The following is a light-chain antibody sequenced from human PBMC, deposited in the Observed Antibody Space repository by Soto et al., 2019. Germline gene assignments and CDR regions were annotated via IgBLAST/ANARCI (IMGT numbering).Light chain of an antibody. J-gene: IGKJ1*01. CDR3: QQYGSSPRT. Sequence: IVLTQSPGTLSLSPGERATLSCRASQSLSSRQLAWYQQKPGQAPRLLIHDASSRATGISDRFTGSGSGTDVTLTITTLENEDFAVYDCQQYGSSPRTFGLGTKVDIK. CDR1: QSLSSRQ. CDR2: DAS. V-gene: IGKV3-20*01.